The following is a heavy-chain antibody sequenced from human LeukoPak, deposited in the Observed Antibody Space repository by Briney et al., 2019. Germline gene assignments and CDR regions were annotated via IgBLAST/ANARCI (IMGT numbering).Heavy chain of an antibody. CDR2: INHSGST. CDR1: GGSFSGDY. CDR3: ARISLGLEVHREY. V-gene: IGHV4-34*01. Sequence: SETLSLTCAVYGGSFSGDYWSWIRQPPGKGLEWIGEINHSGSTNYNPSLKSRVTISVDTSKNQFSLKLSPVTAADTAVYYCARISLGLEVHREYWGQGTLVTVSS. D-gene: IGHD1-7*01. J-gene: IGHJ4*02.